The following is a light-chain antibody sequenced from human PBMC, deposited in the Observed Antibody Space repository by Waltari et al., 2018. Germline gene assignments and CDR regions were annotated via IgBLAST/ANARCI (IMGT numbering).Light chain of an antibody. J-gene: IGLJ1*01. V-gene: IGLV7-43*01. CDR3: LLFYGGAYV. Sequence: QTVVTQEPSLTVSPGGTVTLTCASSTGAVTSNYYPNWFQQKPGQEPRALIYSTSNKHPWTPARFSGSRLGGKAALTLSGVQPEDEAEYYCLLFYGGAYVFGTGTKVTVL. CDR2: STS. CDR1: TGAVTSNYY.